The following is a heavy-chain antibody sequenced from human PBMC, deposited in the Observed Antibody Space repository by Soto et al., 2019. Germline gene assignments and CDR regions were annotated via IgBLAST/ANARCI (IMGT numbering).Heavy chain of an antibody. V-gene: IGHV1-69*06. J-gene: IGHJ6*02. Sequence: GASVKVSCKASGGTFSIYAISWVRQAPGQGLEWMGGIIPIFGNTNYAQNLQGRVIMTADTSTSTAYMELRSLRSDDTAIYYCTREGSAPYYYYGMDAWGQGTTVTVSS. D-gene: IGHD3-10*01. CDR2: IIPIFGNT. CDR1: GGTFSIYA. CDR3: TREGSAPYYYYGMDA.